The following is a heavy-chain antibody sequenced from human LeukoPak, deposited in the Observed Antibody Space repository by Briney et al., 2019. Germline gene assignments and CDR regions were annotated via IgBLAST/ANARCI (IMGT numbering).Heavy chain of an antibody. CDR1: GGSVTSSSYY. CDR2: IYVTGST. D-gene: IGHD1-26*01. V-gene: IGHV4-61*02. CDR3: ARGSVGPTGKFES. J-gene: IGHJ4*02. Sequence: PSETLSLTCSVSGGSVTSSSYYWSWIRQPAGKGLEWIGRIYVTGSTDYNPSLKSRVSMSLDKSRNNFSLQLTSVTAADSATYYCARGSVGPTGKFESWGQGTLVSVSS.